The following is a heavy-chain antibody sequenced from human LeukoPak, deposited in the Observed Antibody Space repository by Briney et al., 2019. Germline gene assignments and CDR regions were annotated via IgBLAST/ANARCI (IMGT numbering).Heavy chain of an antibody. Sequence: LAGGSLRLSCAASGFTFSSYWMHWVRQAPGKGLVWVSRINSDGSSTSYADSVKGRFTISRDNAKNTLYLQMNSLRAEDTAVYYCARGVAGYCTNGVCYPLDYWGQGTPVTVSS. CDR2: INSDGSST. CDR3: ARGVAGYCTNGVCYPLDY. D-gene: IGHD2-8*01. J-gene: IGHJ4*02. CDR1: GFTFSSYW. V-gene: IGHV3-74*01.